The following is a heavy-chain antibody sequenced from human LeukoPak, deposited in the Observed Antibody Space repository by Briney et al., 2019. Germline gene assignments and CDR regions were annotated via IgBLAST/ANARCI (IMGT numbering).Heavy chain of an antibody. CDR3: AYSSYDGDDAFDI. D-gene: IGHD5-12*01. CDR1: GGTFSSYA. V-gene: IGHV1-69*13. CDR2: IIPIFGTA. Sequence: SVKVSCKASGGTFSSYAISWVRQAPGQGLEWMGGIIPIFGTANYAQKFQGRVTITADESTSTAYMELSSLRSEDTAVYYCAYSSYDGDDAFDIWGQGTMVTVSS. J-gene: IGHJ3*02.